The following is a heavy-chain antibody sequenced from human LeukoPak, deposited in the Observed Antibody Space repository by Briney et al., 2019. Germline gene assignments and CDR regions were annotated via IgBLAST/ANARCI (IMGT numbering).Heavy chain of an antibody. Sequence: KPSETLSLTCTVSGGSISNSPYYWAWIRQPPGKGLEWIGSIYYSGTTYYNPSLKSRVTISVDTSKNQFSLQLSSVTAADTAVYYCARVSGDGYSYFDYWGQGTLVTVSS. CDR2: IYYSGTT. V-gene: IGHV4-39*01. J-gene: IGHJ4*02. CDR1: GGSISNSPYY. CDR3: ARVSGDGYSYFDY. D-gene: IGHD5-24*01.